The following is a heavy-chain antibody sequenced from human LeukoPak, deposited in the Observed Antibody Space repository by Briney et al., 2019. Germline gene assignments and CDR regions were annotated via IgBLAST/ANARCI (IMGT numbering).Heavy chain of an antibody. J-gene: IGHJ5*02. CDR3: ARGLRYFDWLLSASWFDP. CDR2: IYYSGST. Sequence: PSQTLSLTCTVSGGSISSGDYYWSWIRRPPGKGLEWIGYIYYSGSTYYTPSLTSRVTISVDTSKNQFSLKLSSVTAADTAVYYCARGLRYFDWLLSASWFDPWGQGTLVTVSS. CDR1: GGSISSGDYY. D-gene: IGHD3-9*01. V-gene: IGHV4-30-4*01.